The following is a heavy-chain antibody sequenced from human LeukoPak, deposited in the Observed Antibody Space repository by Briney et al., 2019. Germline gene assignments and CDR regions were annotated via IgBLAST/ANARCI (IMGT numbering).Heavy chain of an antibody. J-gene: IGHJ4*02. D-gene: IGHD3-10*01. Sequence: ASVKVSCKASGYTFTSYGISWVRQAPGQGLEWMGWISAYNGNTNYAQKLQGRVTMTTDTSTSTAYMELRSLRSDDTAVYYCARDAPLWFGELGLIDYWGQGTLVTVSS. CDR2: ISAYNGNT. CDR3: ARDAPLWFGELGLIDY. CDR1: GYTFTSYG. V-gene: IGHV1-18*01.